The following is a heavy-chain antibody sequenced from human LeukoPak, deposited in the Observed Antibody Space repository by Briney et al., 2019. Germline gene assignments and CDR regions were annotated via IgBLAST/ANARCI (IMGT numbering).Heavy chain of an antibody. CDR3: ARIDAFDI. CDR2: ISSSSIYI. V-gene: IGHV3-21*06. CDR1: GFTFSSNS. Sequence: GGSLRLSCAASGFTFSSNSMNWVRQAPGKGLEWVSSISSSSIYIYYADSVKGRFTISRDNAKNSLYLQMNSLRAEDTAVYYCARIDAFDIWGQGTMVTVSS. J-gene: IGHJ3*02.